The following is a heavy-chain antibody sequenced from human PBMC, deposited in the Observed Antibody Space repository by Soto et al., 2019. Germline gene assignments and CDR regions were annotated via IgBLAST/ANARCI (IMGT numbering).Heavy chain of an antibody. CDR2: ISGSGGST. Sequence: EVQLLESGGGLVQPGGSLRLSCAASGFTFSSYAMNWVRQAPGKGLEWVSVISGSGGSTYYADAVKGRFTISRDNSKNTRYLPMNSLRAEDTAVYYCAKRTVGWYFDLWGRGTLVTVSS. CDR3: AKRTVGWYFDL. J-gene: IGHJ2*01. D-gene: IGHD4-17*01. V-gene: IGHV3-23*01. CDR1: GFTFSSYA.